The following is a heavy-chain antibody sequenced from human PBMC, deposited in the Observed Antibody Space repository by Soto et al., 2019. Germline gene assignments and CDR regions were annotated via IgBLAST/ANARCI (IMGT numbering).Heavy chain of an antibody. CDR2: LHPNSGGT. CDR3: AREPAPNDYGDYLGY. J-gene: IGHJ4*02. D-gene: IGHD4-17*01. V-gene: IGHV1-2*04. CDR1: GYTFTGYY. Sequence: QVQLVQSGAEVKKPGASVKVSCKASGYTFTGYYMHWGRQAPGQRLEGMGCLHPNSGGTNNAQKSQGWGTMTRDPSITTAYMELSRLRSDDTAVYYCAREPAPNDYGDYLGYWGQGTLVTVSS.